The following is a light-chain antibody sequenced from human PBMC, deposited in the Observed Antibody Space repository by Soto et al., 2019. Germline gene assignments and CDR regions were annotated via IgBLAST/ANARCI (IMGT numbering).Light chain of an antibody. J-gene: IGKJ1*01. V-gene: IGKV2-30*01. CDR2: KAS. CDR1: RSLVYSDGNAY. Sequence: DVVMTQSPLSLPVTLGQPASISCRSSRSLVYSDGNAYLNWFHQRPGQSPRRLIYKASNRDSGVPDRFSGSGSGTDCTLDINRVEAEDGGVYYWRHGTPGPPTFGRGTRVEIE. CDR3: RHGTPGPPT.